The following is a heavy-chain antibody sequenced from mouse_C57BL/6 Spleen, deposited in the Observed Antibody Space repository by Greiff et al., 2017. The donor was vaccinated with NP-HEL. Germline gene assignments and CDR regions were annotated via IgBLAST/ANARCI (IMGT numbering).Heavy chain of an antibody. CDR1: GYTFTDYY. CDR3: ATVVDYYAMDY. D-gene: IGHD1-1*01. Sequence: EVQLQQSGPELVKPGASVKISCKASGYTFTDYYMNWVKQSHGKSLEWIGDINPNNGGTSYNQKFKGKATLTVDKSSSTAYMELRSLTSEDSAVYYCATVVDYYAMDYWGQGTSVTVSS. V-gene: IGHV1-26*01. J-gene: IGHJ4*01. CDR2: INPNNGGT.